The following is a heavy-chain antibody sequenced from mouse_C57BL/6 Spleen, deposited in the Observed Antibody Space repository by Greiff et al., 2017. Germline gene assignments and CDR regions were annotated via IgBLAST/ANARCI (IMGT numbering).Heavy chain of an antibody. CDR2: IHPNSGST. J-gene: IGHJ4*01. CDR3: ARDDAKDAMDY. V-gene: IGHV1-64*01. Sequence: QVQLQQPGAELVKPGASVKLSCKASGYTFTSYWMHWVKQRPGQGLEWIGMIHPNSGSTNYNEKFKSKATLTVDKSSGTAYMQLSSLTSEGSAVDDCARDDAKDAMDYWGQGTSVTVSS. CDR1: GYTFTSYW. D-gene: IGHD2-3*01.